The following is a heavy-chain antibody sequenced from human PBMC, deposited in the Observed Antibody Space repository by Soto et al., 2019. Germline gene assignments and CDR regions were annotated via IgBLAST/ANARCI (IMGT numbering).Heavy chain of an antibody. CDR3: ARAGQAGPTYGMDV. CDR1: GGSFSGYN. CDR2: INHSRST. Sequence: SDTLSLTRAVYGGSFSGYNWSCLSQHAGKGLEWMVNINHSRSTNYNPSLKSRVTISVDTSKNQFSLKLSSVTAADTAVYYCARAGQAGPTYGMDVWGQGTTVTVSS. V-gene: IGHV4-34*01. J-gene: IGHJ6*02.